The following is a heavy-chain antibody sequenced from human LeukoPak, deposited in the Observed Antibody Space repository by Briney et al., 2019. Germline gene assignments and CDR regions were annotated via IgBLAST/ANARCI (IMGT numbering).Heavy chain of an antibody. Sequence: GGSLRLSCAASGFTFSSNAMSWVRQAPGKGLEWVSAISGSGGSTYYADSVKGRFTISRDNSKNTLYLQMNSLRAEDTAVYYCAKFPTQWDLRTGDYWGQGTLVTVSS. D-gene: IGHD1-26*01. CDR2: ISGSGGST. CDR3: AKFPTQWDLRTGDY. J-gene: IGHJ4*02. V-gene: IGHV3-23*01. CDR1: GFTFSSNA.